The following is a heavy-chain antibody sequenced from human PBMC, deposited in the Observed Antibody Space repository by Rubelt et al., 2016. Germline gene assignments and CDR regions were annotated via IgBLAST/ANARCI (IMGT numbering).Heavy chain of an antibody. D-gene: IGHD3-22*01. CDR1: GFSLGTSGMC. CDR2: IDWDDDK. V-gene: IGHV2-70*15. Sequence: QVTLRESGPALVKPTQTLTLTCTFSGFSLGTSGMCVSWICQPPGKALEWLARIDWDDDKYYSTSLKTRLTISKDTPKSQVVLTMTNMDPVDTATYYCARILLPDYYDSSGGMDVWGQGTTVTVSS. CDR3: ARILLPDYYDSSGGMDV. J-gene: IGHJ6*02.